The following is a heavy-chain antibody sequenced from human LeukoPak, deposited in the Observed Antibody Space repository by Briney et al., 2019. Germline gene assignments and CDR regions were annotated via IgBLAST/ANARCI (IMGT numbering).Heavy chain of an antibody. D-gene: IGHD1-26*01. V-gene: IGHV3-66*01. J-gene: IGHJ4*02. CDR3: ASWGSGSFYEY. CDR1: GFTFSSNS. Sequence: QPGGSLRLSCAATGFTFSSNSMTWVRQAPGKGLECVSIIYGDGSTYYADSVKGRFTISRDQSKNTFHLQMNSVRVEDTAVYFCASWGSGSFYEYWGQGTLVTVSS. CDR2: IYGDGST.